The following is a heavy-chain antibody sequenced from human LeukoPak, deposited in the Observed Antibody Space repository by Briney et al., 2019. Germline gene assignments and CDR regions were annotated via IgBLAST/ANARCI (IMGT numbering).Heavy chain of an antibody. V-gene: IGHV3-7*01. CDR2: IKQDGSPK. J-gene: IGHJ3*01. CDR1: GFTSSGYW. CDR3: AKLARGDGFDL. Sequence: GGSLRLSCAASGFTSSGYWMSWVRQAQGKGLEWVASIKQDGSPKKYVDPVKGRFTISGDNAKNSVYLQMNSLRAEDTAVYYCAKLARGDGFDLWGQGTKVTVSS.